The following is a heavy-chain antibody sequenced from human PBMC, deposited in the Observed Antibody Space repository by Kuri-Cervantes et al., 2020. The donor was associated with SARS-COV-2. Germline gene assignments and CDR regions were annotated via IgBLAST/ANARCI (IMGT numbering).Heavy chain of an antibody. J-gene: IGHJ4*02. Sequence: GESLKISCAASGFTFSSYAMHWVRQAPGKGLEWVSAISGSGGSTYYADSVKGRFTISRDNSKNTLYLQMNSLRAEDTAVYYCAKLGSRRHYEDWGQGTLVTVSS. D-gene: IGHD4-17*01. CDR2: ISGSGGST. CDR1: GFTFSSYA. CDR3: AKLGSRRHYED. V-gene: IGHV3-23*01.